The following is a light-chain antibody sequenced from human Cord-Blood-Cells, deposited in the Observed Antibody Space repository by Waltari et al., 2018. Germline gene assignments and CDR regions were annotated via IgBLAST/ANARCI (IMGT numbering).Light chain of an antibody. CDR1: QSVSSSY. J-gene: IGKJ4*01. V-gene: IGKV3-20*01. CDR3: QQYCSSPLT. CDR2: GAS. Sequence: EIVLTQSPGTLSLSPGDRATLSCRASQSVSSSYLAWYQQKPGQAPRRLIYGASSRATGIPDRFSGSGSGTDFTLTISRLEPEDFAVYYCQQYCSSPLTFGGGTKVEIK.